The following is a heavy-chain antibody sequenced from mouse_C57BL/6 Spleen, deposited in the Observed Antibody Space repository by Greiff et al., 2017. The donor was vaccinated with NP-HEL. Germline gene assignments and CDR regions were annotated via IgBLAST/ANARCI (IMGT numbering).Heavy chain of an antibody. CDR2: INPSNGCT. Sequence: QVQLQQSGTELVKPGASVKLSCKASGYTFTSYWMHWVKQRPGQGLEWIGNINPSNGCTNYNEKFKSKATLTVDKSSSTAYLQLSSLTSEDSAVYYCARAGVYGYDGFDYWGQGTTLTVSS. CDR1: GYTFTSYW. V-gene: IGHV1-53*01. CDR3: ARAGVYGYDGFDY. J-gene: IGHJ2*01. D-gene: IGHD2-2*01.